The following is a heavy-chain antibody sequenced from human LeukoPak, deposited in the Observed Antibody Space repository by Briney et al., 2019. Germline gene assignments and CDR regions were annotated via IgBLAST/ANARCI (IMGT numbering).Heavy chain of an antibody. CDR3: ARVGGSMVRGPYFDY. CDR1: GFTFSSYS. Sequence: PGGSLRLSCAASGFTFSSYSMNWVRQAPGKGLEWVSYISSSSCTIYYADSVKGRFTISRDNAKNSLYLQMNSLRAEDTAVYYCARVGGSMVRGPYFDYWGQGTLVTVSS. V-gene: IGHV3-48*01. CDR2: ISSSSCTI. D-gene: IGHD3-10*01. J-gene: IGHJ4*02.